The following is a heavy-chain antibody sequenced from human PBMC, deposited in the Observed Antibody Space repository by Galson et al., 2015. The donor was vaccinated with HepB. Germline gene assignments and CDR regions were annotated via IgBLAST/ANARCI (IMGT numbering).Heavy chain of an antibody. CDR3: AGQIAYSSSWYSFTETGNDAFDI. CDR2: ISYDGSNK. D-gene: IGHD6-13*01. V-gene: IGHV3-30*03. J-gene: IGHJ3*02. Sequence: SLRLSCAASGFTFSSYGMHWVRQAPGKGLEWVAVISYDGSNKYYADSVKGRFTISRDNSKNTLYLQMNSLKASDTAMYYCAGQIAYSSSWYSFTETGNDAFDIWGQGTMVTVSS. CDR1: GFTFSSYG.